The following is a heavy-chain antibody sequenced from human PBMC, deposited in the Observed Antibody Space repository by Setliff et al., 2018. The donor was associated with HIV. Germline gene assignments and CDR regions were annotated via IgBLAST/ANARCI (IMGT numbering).Heavy chain of an antibody. D-gene: IGHD3-9*01. Sequence: ASVKVSCKASGYTFTSYAMHWVRQAPGQRLEWMGWINAGNGNTKYSQKFQGRVTMTTDTSTSTAYMELRSLRSDDTAVYYCAGYALRYFDWLGSWFDPCGQGTPVTVSS. J-gene: IGHJ5*02. CDR1: GYTFTSYA. CDR2: INAGNGNT. CDR3: AGYALRYFDWLGSWFDP. V-gene: IGHV1-3*01.